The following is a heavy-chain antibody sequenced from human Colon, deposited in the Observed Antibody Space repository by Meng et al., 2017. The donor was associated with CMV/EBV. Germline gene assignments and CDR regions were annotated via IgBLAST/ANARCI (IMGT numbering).Heavy chain of an antibody. J-gene: IGHJ4*02. Sequence: GGSLRLSCAASGFTFGMHWMSWVRQAPGKGLEWVANIKTDGSESYYADSVKGRFTISRDNAKSSLFLQMNSLRAEDSAVYYCARVSFCSTNYCCSGLDYFDSWGQGALVTVSS. D-gene: IGHD3-10*02. CDR3: ARVSFCSTNYCCSGLDYFDS. CDR2: IKTDGSES. CDR1: GFTFGMHW. V-gene: IGHV3-7*01.